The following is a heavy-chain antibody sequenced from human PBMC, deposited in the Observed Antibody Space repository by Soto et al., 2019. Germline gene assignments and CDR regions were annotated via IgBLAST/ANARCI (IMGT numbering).Heavy chain of an antibody. D-gene: IGHD2-2*01. Sequence: QVQLVQSGAEVKKPGSSVKISCKASGGTFSSYTISWVRQAPGQGLEWMGRIIPILGIANYAQKFQGRVTITADKSTSTAYIELSSLRSEDTAVYYCATEQTTDIVVVPAAIDYCGQGTLVTVSS. J-gene: IGHJ4*02. CDR1: GGTFSSYT. CDR3: ATEQTTDIVVVPAAIDY. CDR2: IIPILGIA. V-gene: IGHV1-69*02.